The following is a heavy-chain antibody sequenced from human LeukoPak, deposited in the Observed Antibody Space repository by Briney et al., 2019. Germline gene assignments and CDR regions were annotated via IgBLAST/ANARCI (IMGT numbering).Heavy chain of an antibody. J-gene: IGHJ4*02. CDR2: IVGDGTT. Sequence: PGGSLRLSCAASGFIFSTHALSWVRQAPGKGLEWVSGIVGDGTTYYADSVKGRFIVSRDQSKNTVFLRMNSLRAEDTAVYYCAKGLRQGDGYWEIDYWGQGALVTVSS. V-gene: IGHV3-23*01. CDR3: AKGLRQGDGYWEIDY. CDR1: GFIFSTHA. D-gene: IGHD5-24*01.